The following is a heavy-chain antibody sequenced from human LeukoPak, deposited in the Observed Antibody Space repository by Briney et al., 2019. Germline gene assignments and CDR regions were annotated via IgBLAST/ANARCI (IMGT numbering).Heavy chain of an antibody. J-gene: IGHJ4*02. CDR1: GFTFSSYA. D-gene: IGHD1-26*01. Sequence: PGGSLRLSCAASGFTFSSYAMSWVRQAPGKGLEWVSAISGSGGSTYYADSVKGRFTISRDNSKNTLYLQMNSLRAEDTAVYYCAKSMYNGFFIVGATGPKSKIAAPTFDYWGQGTLVTVSS. CDR3: AKSMYNGFFIVGATGPKSKIAAPTFDY. CDR2: ISGSGGST. V-gene: IGHV3-23*01.